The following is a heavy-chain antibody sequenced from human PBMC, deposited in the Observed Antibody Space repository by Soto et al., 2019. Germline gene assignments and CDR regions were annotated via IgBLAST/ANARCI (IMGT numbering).Heavy chain of an antibody. CDR1: GFTFSSYF. Sequence: PGVSLRLSFAASGFTFSSYFMSWVRQAPGRGLEWVSAIHGGGAGTDYADSVKGRFTISRDNSKNTLYLQMNSLRAEDTAVYHCAKSLSGWYLFDYWGQGTLVTVSS. CDR3: AKSLSGWYLFDY. CDR2: IHGGGAGT. D-gene: IGHD6-19*01. V-gene: IGHV3-23*01. J-gene: IGHJ4*02.